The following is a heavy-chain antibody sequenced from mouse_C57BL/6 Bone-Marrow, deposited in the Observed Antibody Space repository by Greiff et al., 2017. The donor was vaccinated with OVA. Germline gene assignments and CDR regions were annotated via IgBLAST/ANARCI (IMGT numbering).Heavy chain of an antibody. Sequence: EVKLVESGGGLVKPGGSLKLSCAASGFTFSDYGMHWVRQAPEKGLEWVAYISSGSSTIYYADTVKGRFTISRDNAKNTLFLQMTSLRSEDTAMYYCASGGYDRWFAYWGQGTLVTVSA. CDR1: GFTFSDYG. CDR3: ASGGYDRWFAY. CDR2: ISSGSSTI. J-gene: IGHJ3*01. D-gene: IGHD2-2*01. V-gene: IGHV5-17*01.